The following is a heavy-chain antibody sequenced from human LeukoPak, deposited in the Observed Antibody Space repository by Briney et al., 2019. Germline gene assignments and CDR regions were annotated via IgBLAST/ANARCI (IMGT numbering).Heavy chain of an antibody. CDR3: ARVVQYYDFWSGYSSFDY. CDR1: GYTFTGYY. Sequence: GASVKVSSKASGYTFTGYYMHWVRQAPGQGLEWMGWINPNSGGTNYAQKFQGRVTMTRDTSISTAYMELSRLRSDDTAVYYCARVVQYYDFWSGYSSFDYWGQGTLVTVSS. D-gene: IGHD3-3*01. J-gene: IGHJ4*02. CDR2: INPNSGGT. V-gene: IGHV1-2*02.